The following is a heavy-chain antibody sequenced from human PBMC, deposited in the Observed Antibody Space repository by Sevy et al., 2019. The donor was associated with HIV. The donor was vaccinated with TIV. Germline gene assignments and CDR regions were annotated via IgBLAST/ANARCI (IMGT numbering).Heavy chain of an antibody. CDR3: AREVGYGDYFDY. V-gene: IGHV3-30*04. CDR1: GFTFSSYA. D-gene: IGHD4-17*01. Sequence: GGYLRLSCAASGFTFSSYAMHWVRQAPGKGLEWVAVISYDGSNKYYADSVKGRFTISRDNSKNTLYLQMNSLRAEDTAVYYCAREVGYGDYFDYWGQGTLVTVSS. J-gene: IGHJ4*02. CDR2: ISYDGSNK.